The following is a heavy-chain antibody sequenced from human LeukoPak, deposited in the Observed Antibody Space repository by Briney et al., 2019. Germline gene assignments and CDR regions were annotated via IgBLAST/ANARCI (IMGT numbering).Heavy chain of an antibody. CDR1: GYTFIGYY. Sequence: GASVKVSCKASGYTFIGYYIHWVRQAPGQGLEWMGWINPNSGGTNYAQKFQGRVTMTRDTSISTAYMELSRLRSDDTAVYYCARPDYGDTRGWFDPWGQGTLVTVSS. V-gene: IGHV1-2*02. CDR2: INPNSGGT. J-gene: IGHJ5*02. CDR3: ARPDYGDTRGWFDP. D-gene: IGHD4-17*01.